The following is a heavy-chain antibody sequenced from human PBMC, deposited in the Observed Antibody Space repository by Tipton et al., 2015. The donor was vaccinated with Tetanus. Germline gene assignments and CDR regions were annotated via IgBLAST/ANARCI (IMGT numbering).Heavy chain of an antibody. Sequence: TLSLTCTVSGGSISSYYWSWIRQPAGKGLEWIGRIYTSGSTNYNPSLKSRVTMSVDTSKNQFSLKLSSVTAADTAVYYCARVPLAWGSRGDAFGIWGQGTMVTVSS. V-gene: IGHV4-4*07. J-gene: IGHJ3*02. CDR2: IYTSGST. CDR1: GGSISSYY. CDR3: ARVPLAWGSRGDAFGI. D-gene: IGHD7-27*01.